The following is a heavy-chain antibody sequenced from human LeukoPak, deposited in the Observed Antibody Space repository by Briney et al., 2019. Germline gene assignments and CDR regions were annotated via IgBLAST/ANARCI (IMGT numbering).Heavy chain of an antibody. CDR3: AKYYGDYGWFDP. Sequence: GGSLRHSCAASRFTLRGYAMTWVRQAPGKGLEWISAIYISGDTTSYADSVKGRCTISRDKSKNTLYLQMNSLRAEDTAVYYCAKYYGDYGWFDPWGQGTLVTVSS. D-gene: IGHD4-17*01. CDR2: IYISGDTT. V-gene: IGHV3-23*01. CDR1: RFTLRGYA. J-gene: IGHJ5*02.